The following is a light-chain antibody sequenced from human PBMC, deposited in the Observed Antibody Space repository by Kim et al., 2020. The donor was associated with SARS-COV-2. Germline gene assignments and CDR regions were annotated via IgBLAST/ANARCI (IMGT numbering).Light chain of an antibody. CDR2: DAS. V-gene: IGKV1-39*01. Sequence: DIQMTQSPSSLSASVGDRVTITCRASQSISRYLNWYQQKPGKPPKLLIFDASSLQGGVPSRFSGSGSGTDFTLTISSLQPEDFATYHCQQSYTTRLTFVGGTKVDIK. CDR1: QSISRY. CDR3: QQSYTTRLT. J-gene: IGKJ4*01.